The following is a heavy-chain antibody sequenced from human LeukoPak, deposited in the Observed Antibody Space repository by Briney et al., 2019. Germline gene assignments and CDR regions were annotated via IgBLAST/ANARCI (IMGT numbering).Heavy chain of an antibody. Sequence: PSETLSLTCAVYGGSLSGYYWSWIRQPPGKGLEWIGEINHSGSTNYNPSLKSRVTISVDTSKNQFSLKLSSVTAADTAVYYCARGYGEYSGYDYVYYFDYWGQGTLVTVSS. CDR3: ARGYGEYSGYDYVYYFDY. V-gene: IGHV4-34*01. D-gene: IGHD5-12*01. CDR2: INHSGST. CDR1: GGSLSGYY. J-gene: IGHJ4*02.